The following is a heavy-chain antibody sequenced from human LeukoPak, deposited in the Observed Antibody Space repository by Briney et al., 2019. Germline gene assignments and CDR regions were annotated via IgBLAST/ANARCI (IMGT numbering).Heavy chain of an antibody. V-gene: IGHV3-74*01. Sequence: GGSLRLSCAASGFTFSSYWMHWVRQAPGKGLVWVSRINTDGSSTSYADSVMGRFTISRDNAKNTVYLQMNGLRAEDTAVYYCARAIAVAGELDYWGQGTLVTVSS. CDR3: ARAIAVAGELDY. CDR2: INTDGSST. CDR1: GFTFSSYW. J-gene: IGHJ4*02. D-gene: IGHD6-19*01.